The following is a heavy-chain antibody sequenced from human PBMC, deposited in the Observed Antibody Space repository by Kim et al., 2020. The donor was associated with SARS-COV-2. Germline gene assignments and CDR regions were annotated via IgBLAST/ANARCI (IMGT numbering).Heavy chain of an antibody. Sequence: SETLSLTCTVSGGSISSYYWSWIRQPPGKGLEWIGYIYYSGSTNYNPSLKSRVTISVDTSKNQFSLKLSSVTAADTAVYYCARRGGYYDILTGYFDYWGQGTLVTVSS. CDR1: GGSISSYY. CDR2: IYYSGST. V-gene: IGHV4-59*08. D-gene: IGHD3-9*01. CDR3: ARRGGYYDILTGYFDY. J-gene: IGHJ4*02.